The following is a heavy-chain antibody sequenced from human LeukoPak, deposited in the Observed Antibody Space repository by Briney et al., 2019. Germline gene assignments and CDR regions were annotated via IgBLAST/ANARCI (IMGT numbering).Heavy chain of an antibody. Sequence: SETLSLTCTVPGGSITTYKWGWIRQPPGKGLEWIGYITSTWNTKDNPSLKSPVAISLDTSKNQFSLKLTSVTAADTALYYCAREWSSFDYWGQGTLVTVSS. CDR1: GGSITTYK. CDR3: AREWSSFDY. D-gene: IGHD3-10*01. V-gene: IGHV4-59*01. J-gene: IGHJ4*02. CDR2: ITSTWNT.